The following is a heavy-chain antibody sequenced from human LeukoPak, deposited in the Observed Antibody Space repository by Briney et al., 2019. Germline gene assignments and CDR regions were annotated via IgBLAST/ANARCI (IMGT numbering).Heavy chain of an antibody. V-gene: IGHV4-4*07. Sequence: SETLSLTCTVSGGSISSYYWSWIRQPAGKGLEWIGRIYTSGSTNYNPSLKSRVTMSVDTSKNQFSLKLSSVTAAGTAVYYCARDGAVVPAAIVRRYYDILTGYYEWGQGTLVTVSS. CDR1: GGSISSYY. CDR2: IYTSGST. J-gene: IGHJ4*02. CDR3: ARDGAVVPAAIVRRYYDILTGYYE. D-gene: IGHD3-9*01.